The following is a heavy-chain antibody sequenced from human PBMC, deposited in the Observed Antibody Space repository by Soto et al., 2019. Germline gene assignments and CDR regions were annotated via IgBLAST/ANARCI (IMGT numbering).Heavy chain of an antibody. CDR2: IYYSGST. CDR1: GGSISSGGYY. V-gene: IGHV4-31*03. D-gene: IGHD2-15*01. CDR3: ASFPFDRSSWTNPRYFDY. J-gene: IGHJ4*02. Sequence: PSETLSLTCTVSGGSISSGGYYWSWIRQHPGKGLEWIGYIYYSGSTYYTPSLESRVTMSVDTSKNQFSLRLSSVTAADTAVYNCASFPFDRSSWTNPRYFDYWGQETLVTVSS.